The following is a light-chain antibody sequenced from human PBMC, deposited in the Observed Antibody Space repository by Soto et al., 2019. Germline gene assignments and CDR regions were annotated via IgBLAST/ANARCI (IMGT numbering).Light chain of an antibody. CDR2: ANN. J-gene: IGLJ2*01. Sequence: LTQPPSVSGAPGQRVTISCTGSSSNIGARYDVHWYQQLPGTVPKLLIYANNNRPSGVPDRFSGSRSGTSASLAITGLQAGDEADYYCQSYDSSLSEGVFGGGTKLTVL. CDR3: QSYDSSLSEGV. V-gene: IGLV1-40*01. CDR1: SSNIGARYD.